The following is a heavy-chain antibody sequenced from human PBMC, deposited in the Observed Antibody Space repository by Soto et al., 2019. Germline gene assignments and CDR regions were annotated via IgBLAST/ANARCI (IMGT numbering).Heavy chain of an antibody. CDR1: GFTFSGYY. Sequence: GGSLRLSCAASGFTFSGYYMSWIRQAPGKGLEWVSHINSDGSTIVYADSVKGRFTISRDNAKNTLYLQMNSLRVEDTAVYFCARDRGLPDSFDIWGQGTMVTVSS. V-gene: IGHV3-74*01. CDR2: INSDGSTI. J-gene: IGHJ3*02. CDR3: ARDRGLPDSFDI. D-gene: IGHD3-10*01.